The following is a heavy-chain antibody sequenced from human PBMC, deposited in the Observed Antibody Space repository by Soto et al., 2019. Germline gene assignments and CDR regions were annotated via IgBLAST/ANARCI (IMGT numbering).Heavy chain of an antibody. J-gene: IGHJ5*02. V-gene: IGHV3-74*01. CDR2: INSDGSST. D-gene: IGHD6-13*01. CDR1: GFTFSSYW. CDR3: ARGKQQLVPGWFDP. Sequence: GGSLRLSCAASGFTFSSYWMHWVRQAPGKGLVWVSRINSDGSSTSYADSVKGRFTISRDNAKNTLYLQMNSLGAEDTAVYYCARGKQQLVPGWFDPWGQGTLVTVSS.